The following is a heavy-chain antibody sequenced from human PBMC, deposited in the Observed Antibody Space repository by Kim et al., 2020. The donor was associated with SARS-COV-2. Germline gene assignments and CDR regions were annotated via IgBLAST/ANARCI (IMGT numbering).Heavy chain of an antibody. V-gene: IGHV1-18*04. CDR2: ISAYNGNT. CDR3: ARDGEYCGGDCYPYWYFDL. D-gene: IGHD2-21*01. Sequence: ASVKVSCKASGYTITSYGISWVRQAPGQGLEWMGWISAYNGNTNYAQKFQGRVTMTTDTSTSTAYMELRSLRSDDTAVYYCARDGEYCGGDCYPYWYFDLWGPGTLVTVSS. CDR1: GYTITSYG. J-gene: IGHJ2*01.